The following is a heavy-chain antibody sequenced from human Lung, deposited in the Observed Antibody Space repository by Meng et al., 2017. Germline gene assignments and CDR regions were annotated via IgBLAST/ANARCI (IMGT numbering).Heavy chain of an antibody. Sequence: VQLKDAGTRPVNTSTPLSLTCTVSGGYIRSSNYLWSWIRQPPGKGLEWSGHIYNSGSTYYNPSLKSRITISVATSKNQFSLKLSSVTAADTAVYYCARGQKGYFDLWGRGTLVTVSS. V-gene: IGHV4-30-4*01. CDR3: ARGQKGYFDL. J-gene: IGHJ2*01. CDR2: IYNSGST. CDR1: GGYIRSSNYL.